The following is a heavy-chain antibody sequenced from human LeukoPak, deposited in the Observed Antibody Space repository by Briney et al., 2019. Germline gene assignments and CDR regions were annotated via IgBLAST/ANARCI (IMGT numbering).Heavy chain of an antibody. V-gene: IGHV3-30-3*01. Sequence: HLGGSLRLSCAASGFTFSSYAMHWVRQAPGKGLEWVAVISYDGNSKYYGDSVKGRFTISRDNSKNTLYLQMSSLRAEDTALYYCARERIAAVGTGWFDPWGQGTLVTVSS. CDR2: ISYDGNSK. D-gene: IGHD6-13*01. CDR1: GFTFSSYA. J-gene: IGHJ5*02. CDR3: ARERIAAVGTGWFDP.